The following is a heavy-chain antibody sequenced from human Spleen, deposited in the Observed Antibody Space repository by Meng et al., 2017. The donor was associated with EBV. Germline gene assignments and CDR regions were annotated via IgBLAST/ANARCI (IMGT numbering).Heavy chain of an antibody. V-gene: IGHV1-69*01. CDR1: GGPFNSYA. CDR2: FIPIFGTA. CDR3: ARSLSGDPYFDY. Sequence: QVQLVQSGAEMKKPGASVKVSCKASGGPFNSYAISWVRQAPGQGLEWMGAFIPIFGTADYAQKFQGRVTITADESTSTVYMTLNSLRSEDTAVYYCARSLSGDPYFDYWGQGTLVTVAS. J-gene: IGHJ4*02. D-gene: IGHD4-17*01.